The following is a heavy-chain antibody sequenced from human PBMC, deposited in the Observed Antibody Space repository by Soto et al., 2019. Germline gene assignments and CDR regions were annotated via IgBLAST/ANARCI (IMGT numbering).Heavy chain of an antibody. CDR1: GYTFTSDW. J-gene: IGHJ6*02. CDR2: FYPGDSDT. CDR3: ARLRAGMDV. V-gene: IGHV5-51*01. Sequence: GESLKISCKGSGYTFTSDWIAWVRQMPGKGLEWMEIFYPGDSDTRYSPSFQGQVTMSADKSTSIAYLQWSSLKASDTAMYYCARLRAGMDVWGQGTTVTVSS.